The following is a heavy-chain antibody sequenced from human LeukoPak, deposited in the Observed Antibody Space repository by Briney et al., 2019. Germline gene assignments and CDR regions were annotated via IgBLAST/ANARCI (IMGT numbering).Heavy chain of an antibody. CDR2: ISSSSSSYI. V-gene: IGHV3-21*01. D-gene: IGHD1-26*01. Sequence: PGGSLRLSCAASGFTFSSYSMNWVRQAPGKGLEWVSSISSSSSSYIYYADSVKGRFTISRDNAKNSLYLQMNSLRAEDTAVYYCARTPGYSGSYNLPFDYWGQGTLVTVSS. CDR3: ARTPGYSGSYNLPFDY. J-gene: IGHJ4*02. CDR1: GFTFSSYS.